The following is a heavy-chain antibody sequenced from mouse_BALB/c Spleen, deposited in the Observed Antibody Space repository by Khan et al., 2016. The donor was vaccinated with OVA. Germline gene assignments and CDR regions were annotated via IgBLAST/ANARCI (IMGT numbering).Heavy chain of an antibody. D-gene: IGHD1-1*02. CDR3: TRSGWSAFAY. Sequence: QVQLKESGAELVKPGASVKLSCKASGYTFTSYYIYWVKQRPGQGLEWIGGINPSNGGTYFNEKFESKATLTVDKSSSTAFMQVSSLTSADSAVYYCTRSGWSAFAYWGQGTLVTVSA. V-gene: IGHV1S81*02. CDR1: GYTFTSYY. CDR2: INPSNGGT. J-gene: IGHJ3*01.